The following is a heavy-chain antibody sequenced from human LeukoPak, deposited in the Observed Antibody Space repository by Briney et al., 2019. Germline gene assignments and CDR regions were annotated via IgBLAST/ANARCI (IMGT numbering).Heavy chain of an antibody. Sequence: PGGSLRLSCAASGFTFSDYYMSWIRQAPGKGLEWVSYISSSGSTIYYADSVKGRFTISRDNAKNSLYLQMNSLRAEDTAVYYCASDRTESIFGVVIRPKNAFDIWGQGTMVTVSS. V-gene: IGHV3-11*04. CDR3: ASDRTESIFGVVIRPKNAFDI. D-gene: IGHD3-3*01. CDR1: GFTFSDYY. J-gene: IGHJ3*02. CDR2: ISSSGSTI.